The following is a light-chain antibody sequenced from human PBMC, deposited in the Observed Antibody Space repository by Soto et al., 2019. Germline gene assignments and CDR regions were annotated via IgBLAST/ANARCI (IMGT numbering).Light chain of an antibody. Sequence: ALTQPASVSGSPGQSITISCTGTNSDVGSHHLVSWYQQYPGKAPKLIIFEANKRPSGVSNRFSASKSGSTASLTISGLQAEDEADYYCCSNAAGSTYVFGSGTKVTVL. CDR2: EAN. CDR3: CSNAAGSTYV. J-gene: IGLJ1*01. CDR1: NSDVGSHHL. V-gene: IGLV2-23*01.